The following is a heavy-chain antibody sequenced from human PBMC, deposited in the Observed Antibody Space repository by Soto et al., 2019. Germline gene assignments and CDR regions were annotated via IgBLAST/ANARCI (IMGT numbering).Heavy chain of an antibody. Sequence: GGSLRLSCAASGFTFSSYAMNWVRQAPGKGLEWVSGIRSGGSTFNADSVQGRFTISRDNSKNTVYLQMNNMRAEDTAVYFCAKRNGDYDYPDGRGQGTLVTVSS. V-gene: IGHV3-23*01. J-gene: IGHJ4*02. CDR1: GFTFSSYA. D-gene: IGHD4-17*01. CDR3: AKRNGDYDYPDG. CDR2: IRSGGST.